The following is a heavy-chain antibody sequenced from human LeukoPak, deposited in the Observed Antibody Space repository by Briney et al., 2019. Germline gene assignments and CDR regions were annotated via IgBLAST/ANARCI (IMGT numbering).Heavy chain of an antibody. CDR2: INTDGRST. D-gene: IGHD3-16*01. CDR1: GFTVSDYS. J-gene: IGHJ3*01. V-gene: IGHV3-74*01. Sequence: GGSLRLSCAASGFTVSDYSMSWVRQAPGKGLVWVSRINTDGRSTSYVDSVKGRFTISRDNAKNMLYLQMNSLRAEDTAVYYCARDFLHLGGWGQGTMVTVSS. CDR3: ARDFLHLGG.